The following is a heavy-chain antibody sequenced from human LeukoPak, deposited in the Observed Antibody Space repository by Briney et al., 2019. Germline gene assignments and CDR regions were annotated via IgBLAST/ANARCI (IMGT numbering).Heavy chain of an antibody. D-gene: IGHD1-26*01. CDR1: GFTFSSYW. V-gene: IGHV3-7*03. Sequence: GVSLRLSCAASGFTFSSYWMSWVRQAPGKGLEWVANIKQDGSEKYYVDSVKGRFTISRDNAKNSLYLQMNSLRAEDTAVYYCARVLVGATLYYFDYWGQGTLVTVSS. CDR2: IKQDGSEK. J-gene: IGHJ4*02. CDR3: ARVLVGATLYYFDY.